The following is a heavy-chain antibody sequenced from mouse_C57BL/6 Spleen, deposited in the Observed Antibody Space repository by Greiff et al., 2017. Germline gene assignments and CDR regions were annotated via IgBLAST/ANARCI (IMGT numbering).Heavy chain of an antibody. CDR3: TRDKDYGSSPAWFAY. Sequence: EVKLVESGEGLVKPGGSLKLSCAASGFTFSSYAMSWVRQTPEKRLEWVAYLSSGGDYIYYADTVKGRFTISRDNARNTLYLQMSSLKSEDTAMYYCTRDKDYGSSPAWFAYWGQGTLVTVSA. CDR1: GFTFSSYA. D-gene: IGHD1-1*01. V-gene: IGHV5-9-1*02. CDR2: LSSGGDYI. J-gene: IGHJ3*01.